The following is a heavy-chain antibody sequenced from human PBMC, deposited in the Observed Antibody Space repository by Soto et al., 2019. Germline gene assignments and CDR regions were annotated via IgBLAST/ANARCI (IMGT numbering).Heavy chain of an antibody. CDR3: ARGKYSSFDI. CDR2: TYYRSKWSN. J-gene: IGHJ3*02. D-gene: IGHD6-13*01. V-gene: IGHV6-1*01. Sequence: QVQLQQSGPGLLQPSQTLSLTCAISGDSVSSNGVAWNWIRQSPSRGLEWLGRTYYRSKWSNDYALSVRSPITIHPETYKNHFSLQLNSVTPEDTAVYHCARGKYSSFDIWGQGTTVTVSS. CDR1: GDSVSSNGVA.